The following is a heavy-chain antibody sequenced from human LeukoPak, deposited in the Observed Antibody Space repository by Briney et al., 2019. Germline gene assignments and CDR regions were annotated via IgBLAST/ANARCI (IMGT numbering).Heavy chain of an antibody. D-gene: IGHD3-3*01. J-gene: IGHJ4*02. CDR1: GYTFTGYY. CDR2: INPNSGGT. Sequence: ASVKVPCKASGYTFTGYYMHWVRQAPGQGLEWMGWINPNSGGTNYAQKFQGRVTMTRDTSISTAYMELSRLRSDDTAVYHCARGGSSGEWFSHLDYWGQGTLVTVSS. V-gene: IGHV1-2*02. CDR3: ARGGSSGEWFSHLDY.